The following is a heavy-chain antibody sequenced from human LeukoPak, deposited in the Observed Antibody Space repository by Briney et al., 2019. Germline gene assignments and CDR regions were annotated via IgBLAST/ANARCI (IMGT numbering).Heavy chain of an antibody. CDR1: GGTFISYA. D-gene: IGHD6-6*01. V-gene: IGHV1-69*13. CDR2: IIPIFGTA. Sequence: ASVKVSCKASGGTFISYAISWVRQAPGQGREWMGGIIPIFGTANYAQKFQGRVTITADESTSTAYMELSSLRSEDTAVYYCARELAGSIAAHFDYWGQGTLVTVSS. J-gene: IGHJ4*02. CDR3: ARELAGSIAAHFDY.